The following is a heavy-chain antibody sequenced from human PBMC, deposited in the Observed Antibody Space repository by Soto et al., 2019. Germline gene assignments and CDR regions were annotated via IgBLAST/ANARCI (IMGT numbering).Heavy chain of an antibody. CDR2: INPSGGST. CDR1: GYTFTSYY. D-gene: IGHD1-1*01. Sequence: ASVKVSCKASGYTFTSYYMHWVRQAPGQGLEWMGIINPSGGSTSYAQKFQGRVTMTRDTSTSTVYMELSSLRSEDTAVYYCARDYFKVEPQFHAFDIWGQGTMVTVS. CDR3: ARDYFKVEPQFHAFDI. V-gene: IGHV1-46*01. J-gene: IGHJ3*02.